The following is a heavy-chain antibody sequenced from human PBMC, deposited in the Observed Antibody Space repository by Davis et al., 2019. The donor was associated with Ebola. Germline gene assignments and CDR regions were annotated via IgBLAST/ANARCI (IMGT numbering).Heavy chain of an antibody. V-gene: IGHV3-23*01. CDR2: ISYSGGST. CDR1: GFTFTTYA. J-gene: IGHJ4*02. D-gene: IGHD3-9*01. CDR3: AKGGYFDSLEIGS. Sequence: GGSLRLSCAASGFTFTTYALSWVRQAPGQGLEWVSTISYSGGSTYYADSVKGRFTISRDNSKNTLYLQMNSLRAEDTAVYYCAKGGYFDSLEIGSWGQGTLVTVSS.